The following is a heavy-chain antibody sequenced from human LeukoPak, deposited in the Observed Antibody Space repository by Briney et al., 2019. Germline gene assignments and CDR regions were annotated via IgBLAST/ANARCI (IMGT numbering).Heavy chain of an antibody. CDR2: ISGSGGST. V-gene: IGHV3-23*01. D-gene: IGHD2-15*01. J-gene: IGHJ3*02. CDR3: AKTGSLVVDAFDI. CDR1: GFTFSSYA. Sequence: GGSLRLSCAASGFTFSSYAMSWVRQAPGKGLEWVSAISGSGGSTYYADSVKGRYTISRDNSKNTLYLQMNSLRAEDTAVYYCAKTGSLVVDAFDIWGQGTMVTVSS.